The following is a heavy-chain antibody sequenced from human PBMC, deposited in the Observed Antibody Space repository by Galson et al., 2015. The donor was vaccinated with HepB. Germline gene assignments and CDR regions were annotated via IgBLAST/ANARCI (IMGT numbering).Heavy chain of an antibody. D-gene: IGHD2-15*01. V-gene: IGHV1-18*04. CDR2: STAYRDKA. CDR1: GYSFSNYG. CDR3: VRDWHCSGRNCVDCFDP. Sequence: SVKVSCKASGYSFSNYGISWVRQAPGQGLEWLGWSTAYRDKANYAQIVQGRVTMTTDTSTSTAYMELRSMTSDDPAMYNCVRDWHCSGRNCVDCFDPWGQGPLVTVSS. J-gene: IGHJ5*02.